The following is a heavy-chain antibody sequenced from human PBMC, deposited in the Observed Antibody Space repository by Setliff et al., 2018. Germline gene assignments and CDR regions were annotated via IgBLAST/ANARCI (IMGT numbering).Heavy chain of an antibody. CDR3: AKVYYYDSSGYLN. CDR2: VSFDGRNK. D-gene: IGHD3-22*01. CDR1: GFIFSNFG. Sequence: GGSLRLSCGASGFIFSNFGMHWVRQAPGKGLEWVAAVSFDGRNKYYVDSVKGRFTISRDNAKNSLYLQMNSLGAEDTAVYYCAKVYYYDSSGYLNWGQGTLVTVSS. J-gene: IGHJ4*02. V-gene: IGHV3-30*18.